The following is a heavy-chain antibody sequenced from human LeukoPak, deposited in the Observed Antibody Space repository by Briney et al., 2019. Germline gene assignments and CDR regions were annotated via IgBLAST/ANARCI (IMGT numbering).Heavy chain of an antibody. CDR2: IYSGGGT. Sequence: GGSLRLSCAASGFTVSRNYMSWVRQAPGKGLEWVCLIYSGGGTHYADSVKGRFTISRDSSKNTLYLQMNSLRAEHTAVYYCASLDFWSGYFDSWGQGTLVTVSS. V-gene: IGHV3-66*01. J-gene: IGHJ4*02. CDR3: ASLDFWSGYFDS. D-gene: IGHD3-3*01. CDR1: GFTVSRNY.